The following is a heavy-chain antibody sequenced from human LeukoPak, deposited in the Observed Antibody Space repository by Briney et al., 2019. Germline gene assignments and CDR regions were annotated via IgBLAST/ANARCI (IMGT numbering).Heavy chain of an antibody. CDR3: AKELNPQRPFVS. Sequence: GGSLRLSCTASAFTFDGYAMHWVRQAPGKGLEWVAFIHSDGSLKYYADSVEGRFTISRDSSKNTLFLQMNSLRPEDTAVYFCAKELNPQRPFVSWGQGTLVAVSS. D-gene: IGHD3-16*01. CDR1: AFTFDGYA. V-gene: IGHV3-30*02. CDR2: IHSDGSLK. J-gene: IGHJ4*02.